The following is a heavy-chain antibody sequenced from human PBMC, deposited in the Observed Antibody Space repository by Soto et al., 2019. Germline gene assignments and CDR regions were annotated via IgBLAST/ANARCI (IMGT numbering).Heavy chain of an antibody. CDR3: AREYYASSGRPNIDY. J-gene: IGHJ4*02. CDR2: INHSGST. Sequence: QVQLQEWGAGLFEPSVTLSLTCAVYGGSYSGSYWRWIRQPPGKGQEWIVEINHSGSTGYNPALKRRVTLSVDTSKNQFCLKLCSVTAAETAVYYCAREYYASSGRPNIDYWGQGPLVPGSS. V-gene: IGHV4-34*01. CDR1: GGSYSGSY. D-gene: IGHD3-22*01.